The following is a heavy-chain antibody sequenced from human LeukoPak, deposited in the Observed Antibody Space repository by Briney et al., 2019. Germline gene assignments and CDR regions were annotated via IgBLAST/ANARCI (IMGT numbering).Heavy chain of an antibody. CDR3: ARGDPDIVVGPFDP. D-gene: IGHD2-2*01. CDR2: IYYSGST. J-gene: IGHJ5*02. Sequence: SETLSLTCTVSGGSISSSSYYWGWIRQPPGKGLEWIGSIYYSGSTYYNPSLKSRVTISVDTSKNQFSLKLSSVTAADTAVYYCARGDPDIVVGPFDPWGQGTLVTVSS. CDR1: GGSISSSSYY. V-gene: IGHV4-39*07.